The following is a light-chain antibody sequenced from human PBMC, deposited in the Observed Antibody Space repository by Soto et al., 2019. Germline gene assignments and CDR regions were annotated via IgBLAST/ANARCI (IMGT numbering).Light chain of an antibody. V-gene: IGLV1-36*01. J-gene: IGLJ2*01. Sequence: QSVLTQPPSVSEAPRQRVTISCSGNTSNIGNNAVNWYRQFPGKAPKLLIFYDDLLPSGVSDRFSGSKSGTSASLAISGLQSEDEADYYCAAWDDSLNGPVFGGGTKLTVL. CDR2: YDD. CDR1: TSNIGNNA. CDR3: AAWDDSLNGPV.